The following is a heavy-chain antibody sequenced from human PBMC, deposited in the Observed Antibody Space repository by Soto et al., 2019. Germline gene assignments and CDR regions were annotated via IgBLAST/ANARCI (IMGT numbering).Heavy chain of an antibody. D-gene: IGHD3-3*01. J-gene: IGHJ5*02. Sequence: QVQLVQSGAEVKKPGASVKVSCKASGYTFTSYGISWVRQAPGQGLEWMGWISAYNGNTNYAQKLQGKVTMTTDTSTSTAYMELRSLRSDDTAVYYCARVSVDYDFWSGYHDLNWFDPWGQGTLVTVSS. CDR2: ISAYNGNT. V-gene: IGHV1-18*01. CDR3: ARVSVDYDFWSGYHDLNWFDP. CDR1: GYTFTSYG.